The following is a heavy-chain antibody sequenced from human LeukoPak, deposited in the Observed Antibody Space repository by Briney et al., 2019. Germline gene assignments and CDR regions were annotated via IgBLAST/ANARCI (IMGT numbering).Heavy chain of an antibody. CDR2: FGSDLTFT. J-gene: IGHJ4*02. CDR1: GFTFSHYS. CDR3: ARDRLGDGYIREFDS. D-gene: IGHD5-24*01. Sequence: GGSLRLSCAASGFTFSHYSMNWVRQAPGKGLEWVSSFGSDLTFTSYAGSVKGRFTISRDNAESSIYLHMNSLRDDDTAIYYCARDRLGDGYIREFDSWGQGTLVTVSS. V-gene: IGHV3-21*04.